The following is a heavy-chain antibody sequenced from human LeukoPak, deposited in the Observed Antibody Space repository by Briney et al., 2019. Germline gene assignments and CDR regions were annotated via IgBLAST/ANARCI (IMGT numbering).Heavy chain of an antibody. CDR2: ISGSGGST. J-gene: IGHJ4*02. CDR1: GFTFSSYA. V-gene: IGHV3-23*01. CDR3: AKVLVTAMVSSCFDY. D-gene: IGHD5-18*01. Sequence: GGSLRPSCAASGFTFSSYAMSWVRQAPGKGLEWVSAISGSGGSTYYADSVKGRFTISRDNSKNTLYLQMNSLRAEDTAVYYCAKVLVTAMVSSCFDYWGQGTLVTVSS.